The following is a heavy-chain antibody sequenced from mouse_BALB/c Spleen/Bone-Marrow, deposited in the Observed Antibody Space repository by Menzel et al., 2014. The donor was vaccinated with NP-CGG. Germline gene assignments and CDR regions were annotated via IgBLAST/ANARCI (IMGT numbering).Heavy chain of an antibody. D-gene: IGHD1-1*01. J-gene: IGHJ2*01. CDR1: GFTFTDYY. CDR2: IRNKANGYTT. V-gene: IGHV7-3*02. CDR3: ARDSRSTVSHFDY. Sequence: VQLKDSGGGLVQPGGSLRLSCATSGFTFTDYYMNWVRQPPEKALEWLGFIRNKANGYTTEYSASVKGRFTISRDNSQSILYLQMNTLRAEDSATYYCARDSRSTVSHFDYWGQGTTLTVSS.